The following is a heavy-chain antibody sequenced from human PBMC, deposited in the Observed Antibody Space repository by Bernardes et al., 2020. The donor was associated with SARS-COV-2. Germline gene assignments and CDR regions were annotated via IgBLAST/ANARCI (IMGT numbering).Heavy chain of an antibody. J-gene: IGHJ5*02. D-gene: IGHD1-26*01. V-gene: IGHV1-8*01. CDR1: GYTFTSYD. Sequence: ASVKVSCKASGYTFTSYDINWVRQATGQGLEWMGWMNPNSGNTGYAQKFQGRVTMTRNTSISTAYMELSSLRSEDTAVYYCARWGARPRMPTRWFDPWGQGTLVTVSS. CDR2: MNPNSGNT. CDR3: ARWGARPRMPTRWFDP.